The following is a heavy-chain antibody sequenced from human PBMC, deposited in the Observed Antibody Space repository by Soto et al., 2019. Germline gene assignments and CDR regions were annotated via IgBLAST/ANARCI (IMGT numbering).Heavy chain of an antibody. V-gene: IGHV1-2*02. CDR3: ARGGQWSKGPLDY. J-gene: IGHJ4*02. D-gene: IGHD6-19*01. Sequence: QVQLVQSGAELKTPGASVKVSCQTSGYTFIDFYMHWVRQAPGHGLEWMGWINPSSRNTEFEQKFHGRVTTTGDSSTDTFYLEIHTLRSDDTAVYYCARGGQWSKGPLDYWGRGTLVTVSS. CDR1: GYTFIDFY. CDR2: INPSSRNT.